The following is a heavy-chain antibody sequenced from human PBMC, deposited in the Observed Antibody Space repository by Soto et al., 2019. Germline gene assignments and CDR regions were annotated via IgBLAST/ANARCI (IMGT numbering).Heavy chain of an antibody. D-gene: IGHD6-6*01. V-gene: IGHV4-31*03. CDR3: ARVSYSSSPHYYYYGMDV. CDR2: IYYSENT. Sequence: QVQLQESGPGLVKPSQTLSLTCTVPGGSISSGDYYWSWIRQHPGKGLEWIGYIYYSENTYYNPSLKSRVTISVDTSKNQFSLKLNSVTAADTAVYYCARVSYSSSPHYYYYGMDVWGQGTTVTVSS. J-gene: IGHJ6*02. CDR1: GGSISSGDYY.